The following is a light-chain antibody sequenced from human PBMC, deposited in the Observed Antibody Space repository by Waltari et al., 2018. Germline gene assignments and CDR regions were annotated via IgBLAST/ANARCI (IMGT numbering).Light chain of an antibody. CDR2: KDT. CDR3: QSADTSGNYV. V-gene: IGLV3-25*03. Sequence: SYDLTQTPSVSVSPGQPARITCSGDALPNKYANWYQQKPGQAPVVVIYKDTQRPSGIPARFSGSTSGTTVTLTISGVQAEDEADYYCQSADTSGNYVFGPGTKVTVV. J-gene: IGLJ1*01. CDR1: ALPNKY.